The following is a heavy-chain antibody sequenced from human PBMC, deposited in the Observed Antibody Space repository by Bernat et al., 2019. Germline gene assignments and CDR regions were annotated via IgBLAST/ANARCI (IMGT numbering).Heavy chain of an antibody. D-gene: IGHD2-15*01. CDR3: ATLGRGYCSGGSCYSLHY. CDR1: GFTFSSYG. V-gene: IGHV3-30*03. Sequence: QVQLVESGGGVVQPGRSLRLYCAASGFTFSSYGMHWVRQAPGEGLEWVAVTSYDGSNKYYADSVKGRFTISRDNSKNTLHLQMNSLRAEDTAVYYCATLGRGYCSGGSCYSLHYWGQGTLVTVSS. CDR2: TSYDGSNK. J-gene: IGHJ4*02.